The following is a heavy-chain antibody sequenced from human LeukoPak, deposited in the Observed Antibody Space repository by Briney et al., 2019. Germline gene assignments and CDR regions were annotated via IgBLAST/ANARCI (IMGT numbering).Heavy chain of an antibody. CDR1: GFTFSSYW. CDR3: ARTYYDYRVGTNYFDY. D-gene: IGHD3-3*01. V-gene: IGHV3-74*01. CDR2: INSDGGST. Sequence: GGSLRLSCAASGFTFSSYWMHWVRQAPGKGLVWVSRINSDGGSTSYADSVKGRFTVSRDDSKNMVYLQMNSMRHDDTAVYYCARTYYDYRVGTNYFDYWGQGTLVTVSS. J-gene: IGHJ4*02.